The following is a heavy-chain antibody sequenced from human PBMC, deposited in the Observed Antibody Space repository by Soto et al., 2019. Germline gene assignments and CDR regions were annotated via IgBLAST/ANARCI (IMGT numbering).Heavy chain of an antibody. V-gene: IGHV1-18*01. CDR1: GYTFTSYG. J-gene: IGHJ3*02. Sequence: QVQLVQSGAEVKKPGASVKVSCKASGYTFTSYGIIWVRQAPGQGLEWMGWISAYNGNTNYAQKLQGRVTMTTDTSTSTAYMERRSLRYDDTAVYYCAALLARPGDDAFDIWGQGTMVTVSS. CDR2: ISAYNGNT. CDR3: AALLARPGDDAFDI. D-gene: IGHD3-16*01.